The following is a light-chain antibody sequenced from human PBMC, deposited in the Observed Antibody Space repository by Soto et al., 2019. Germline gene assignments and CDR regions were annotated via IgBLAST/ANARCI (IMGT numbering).Light chain of an antibody. Sequence: QSVLTQPASVSGSPGQSITISCTGTSSDVGSYNLVSWYQQHPGKAPKRMIYEVSKRLSGVSNRFSGSKSGNTASLTISGLQAEDEADYYCCSYAGSWVFGGGTKLTVL. J-gene: IGLJ3*02. CDR3: CSYAGSWV. CDR2: EVS. V-gene: IGLV2-23*02. CDR1: SSDVGSYNL.